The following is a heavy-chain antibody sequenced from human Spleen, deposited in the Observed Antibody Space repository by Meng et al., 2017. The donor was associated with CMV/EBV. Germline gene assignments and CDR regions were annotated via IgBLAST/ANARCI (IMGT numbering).Heavy chain of an antibody. Sequence: ASVKVSCKASGGTFNSYAINWMRQAPGQGPEWMGWISAYNGDTMYAPKVQGRVTMTTDTSTSTAYMELRGLRSDDTAVYYCARDAGTIAVSGIGDYWGQGTLVTVSS. V-gene: IGHV1-18*01. J-gene: IGHJ4*02. D-gene: IGHD6-19*01. CDR3: ARDAGTIAVSGIGDY. CDR1: GGTFNSYA. CDR2: ISAYNGDT.